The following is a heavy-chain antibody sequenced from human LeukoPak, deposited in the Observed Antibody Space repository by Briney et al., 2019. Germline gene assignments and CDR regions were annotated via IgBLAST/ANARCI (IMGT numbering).Heavy chain of an antibody. D-gene: IGHD3-10*01. CDR3: AAPSRSGSYHEYFQH. CDR1: GYTFTSYH. CDR2: MNPNSSNT. Sequence: ASVKVSCKASGYTFTSYHINWVRQATGQGLEWMGWMNPNSSNTDYAQKFQGRVTMTRNTSISTAYMELSSLRSEDTAVYYCAAPSRSGSYHEYFQHWGQGTLVTVSS. V-gene: IGHV1-8*01. J-gene: IGHJ1*01.